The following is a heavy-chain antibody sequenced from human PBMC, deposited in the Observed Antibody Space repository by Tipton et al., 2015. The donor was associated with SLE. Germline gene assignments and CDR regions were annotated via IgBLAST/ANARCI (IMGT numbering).Heavy chain of an antibody. CDR1: GGSISSSSYY. J-gene: IGHJ6*03. Sequence: LRLSCTVSGGSISSSSYYWGWIRQPPGKGLEWIGSIYYSGSTYYNPSLKSRVTISVDTSKNQFSLKLSSVTAADTAVYYCAGLTTLYYYYYMDVWGKGTTVTV. CDR3: AGLTTLYYYYYMDV. D-gene: IGHD3-9*01. CDR2: IYYSGST. V-gene: IGHV4-39*01.